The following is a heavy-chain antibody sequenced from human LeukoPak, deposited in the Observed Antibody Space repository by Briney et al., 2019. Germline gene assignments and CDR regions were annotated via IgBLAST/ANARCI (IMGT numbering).Heavy chain of an antibody. V-gene: IGHV4-30-4*01. J-gene: IGHJ3*02. D-gene: IGHD3-22*01. CDR3: ARGLGGIDYDSSRGAFDI. CDR1: GGSISSGDYY. Sequence: PSETLSLTCTVSGGSISSGDYYWSCIRQPPGKGLEWIGYIFYSGSTYYNPSLKSRVTISVDTSKNQFSLNLSSVTAADTAVYYCARGLGGIDYDSSRGAFDIWGRGTMVTVSS. CDR2: IFYSGST.